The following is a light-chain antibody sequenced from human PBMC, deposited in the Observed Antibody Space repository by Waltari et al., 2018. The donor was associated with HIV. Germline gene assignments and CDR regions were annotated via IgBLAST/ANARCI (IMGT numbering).Light chain of an antibody. Sequence: QSVLTQPPSVSGAPGQRVTISCTGSSSNIGAGYDVHWYQQLPGTAPKVPIYGNTNRPSGVPDRFSGSKSGTSASLAITGLQAEDEADYYCQSYDSSLSGFVVFGGGTKVTVL. V-gene: IGLV1-40*01. CDR1: SSNIGAGYD. CDR3: QSYDSSLSGFVV. J-gene: IGLJ2*01. CDR2: GNT.